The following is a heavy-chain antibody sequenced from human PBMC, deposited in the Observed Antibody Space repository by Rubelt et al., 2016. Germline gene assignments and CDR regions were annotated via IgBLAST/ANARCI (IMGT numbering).Heavy chain of an antibody. CDR3: AKGGNVVGTARLYYFDY. D-gene: IGHD2-21*02. CDR1: GFTFSSYG. CDR2: IRYDGSNK. J-gene: IGHJ4*02. V-gene: IGHV3-30*02. Sequence: QVQLVESGGGVVQPGGSLRLSCAASGFTFSSYGMHWVRQAPGKGLEWVAFIRYDGSNKYYADSGKGRFTISRDNSKNTLYLQMNSLRAEDTAVYYCAKGGNVVGTARLYYFDYWGQGTLVTVSS.